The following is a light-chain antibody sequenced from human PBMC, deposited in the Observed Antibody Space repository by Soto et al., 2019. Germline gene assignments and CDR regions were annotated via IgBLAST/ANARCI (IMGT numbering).Light chain of an antibody. CDR1: QSVSRN. CDR3: QQYNNWPPFT. CDR2: GAS. Sequence: EIVMTQSPATLSVSPGERATLSCRASQSVSRNLAWYQQKPGQAPRLLIYGASTRATGIPARFSGSGSGTEVTLTISSLQSEDFAVYYLQQYNNWPPFTFGPGTKVDI. J-gene: IGKJ3*01. V-gene: IGKV3-15*01.